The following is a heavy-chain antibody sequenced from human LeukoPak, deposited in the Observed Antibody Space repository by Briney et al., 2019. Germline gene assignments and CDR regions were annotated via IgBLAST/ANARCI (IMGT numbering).Heavy chain of an antibody. J-gene: IGHJ5*01. CDR1: GYTFADYY. Sequence: ASVKVSRKTSGYTFADYYLTWVRQAPGQGFEWLGWINPKTGVTKYAQNLLGRVTMTSDTSISTAYMELSRLTSDDTALYFCARDIILDSWGQGTLVTVSS. CDR3: ARDIILDS. CDR2: INPKTGVT. V-gene: IGHV1-2*02. D-gene: IGHD1-14*01.